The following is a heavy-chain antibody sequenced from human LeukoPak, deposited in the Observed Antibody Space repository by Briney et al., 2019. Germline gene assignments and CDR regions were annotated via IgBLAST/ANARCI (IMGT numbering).Heavy chain of an antibody. V-gene: IGHV1-18*01. J-gene: IGHJ4*02. CDR2: ISAYNGNT. D-gene: IGHD2-15*01. CDR1: GYTFTSYG. CDR3: ARGEKVVAATGGPFDY. Sequence: GASVKVSCKASGYTFTSYGISWVRQAPGQGLEWMGWISAYNGNTNYAQKLQGRVTMTTDTSTSTAYMELRSLGSDDTAVYYCARGEKVVAATGGPFDYWGQGTLVTVSS.